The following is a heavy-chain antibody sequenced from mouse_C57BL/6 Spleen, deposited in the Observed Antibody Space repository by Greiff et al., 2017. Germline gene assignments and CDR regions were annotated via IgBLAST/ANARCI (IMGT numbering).Heavy chain of an antibody. CDR1: GYTFTDYN. Sequence: VQLQQSGPELVKPGASVKIPCKASGYTFTDYNMDWVKQRLGKSLEWIGDINPNNGGTIYNQKFKGKATLTVDKSSSTAYMELRSLTSEDTAVYYCARAFGYYDAYWGQGTLVTVSA. CDR3: ARAFGYYDAY. V-gene: IGHV1-18*01. J-gene: IGHJ3*01. D-gene: IGHD2-3*01. CDR2: INPNNGGT.